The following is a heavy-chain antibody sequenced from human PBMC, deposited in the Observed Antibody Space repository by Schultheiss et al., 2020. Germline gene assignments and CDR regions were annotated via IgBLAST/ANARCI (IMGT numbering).Heavy chain of an antibody. J-gene: IGHJ6*02. CDR2: IIPILGTA. V-gene: IGHV1-69*08. CDR3: AICFGTLDYSNYDYYGMDV. CDR1: GYTFTGYY. Sequence: SVKVSCKASGYTFTGYYMHWVRQAPGQGLEWMGRIIPILGTANYAQKFQGRVTITADKSTSTAYMELSSLRSEDTAVYYCAICFGTLDYSNYDYYGMDVWGQGTTVTVSS. D-gene: IGHD4-11*01.